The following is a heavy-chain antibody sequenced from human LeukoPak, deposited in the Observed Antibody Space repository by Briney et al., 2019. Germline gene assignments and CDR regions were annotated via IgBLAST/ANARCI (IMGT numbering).Heavy chain of an antibody. V-gene: IGHV4-61*02. Sequence: SQTLSLTCTVSGGSISSGSYYWSWIRQPAGKGLEWIGRIYTSGSTNYNPSLKSRVTISVDTSKNQFSLKLSSVTAADTAVYYCARDNWGTDYYYYMDVWGKGTTVTVSS. CDR1: GGSISSGSYY. CDR2: IYTSGST. J-gene: IGHJ6*03. CDR3: ARDNWGTDYYYYMDV. D-gene: IGHD7-27*01.